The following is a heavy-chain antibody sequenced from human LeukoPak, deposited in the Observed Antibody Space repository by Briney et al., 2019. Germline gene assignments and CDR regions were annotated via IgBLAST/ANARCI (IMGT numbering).Heavy chain of an antibody. J-gene: IGHJ3*02. CDR3: ARETKDPYGGDAFDI. CDR1: GFNFSNYW. Sequence: GGSLRLSCAASGFNFSNYWMHWVRQVPGKGLVWVSLIHSDGSTIIYADSVKGRFTISRDNAKKTLYLQMDSLRAGDTAVYYCARETKDPYGGDAFDIWGQGTMVTVSS. D-gene: IGHD4-23*01. V-gene: IGHV3-74*01. CDR2: IHSDGSTI.